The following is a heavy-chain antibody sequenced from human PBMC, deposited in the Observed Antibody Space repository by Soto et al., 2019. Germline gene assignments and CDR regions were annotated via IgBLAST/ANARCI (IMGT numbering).Heavy chain of an antibody. J-gene: IGHJ4*02. Sequence: SETLSLTCTVSGGSISSGGYFWSWVRQHPGKGLEWIGNIYYRGRSYDNPSLKSRVTISVDTSKNQFSLKLSPVTAADTAVYYCARFAKEENPKVGSWYYFDYWGQGTRVTVSS. V-gene: IGHV4-31*03. CDR2: IYYRGRS. CDR3: ARFAKEENPKVGSWYYFDY. CDR1: GGSISSGGYF. D-gene: IGHD6-13*01.